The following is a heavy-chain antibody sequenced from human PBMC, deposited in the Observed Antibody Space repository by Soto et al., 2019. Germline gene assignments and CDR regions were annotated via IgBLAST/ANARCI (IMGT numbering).Heavy chain of an antibody. CDR3: ARGAGSSYLGHYYGMDV. J-gene: IGHJ6*02. CDR1: GYTFTGYY. CDR2: INPNSGGT. V-gene: IGHV1-2*04. D-gene: IGHD6-6*01. Sequence: QVQLVQSGAEVKKPGASVKVSCKASGYTFTGYYMHWVRRAPGQGLEWMGWINPNSGGTNYAQKFQGWVTMTRDTSISTAYMELSRLRSDDTAVYYCARGAGSSYLGHYYGMDVWGQGTTVTVSS.